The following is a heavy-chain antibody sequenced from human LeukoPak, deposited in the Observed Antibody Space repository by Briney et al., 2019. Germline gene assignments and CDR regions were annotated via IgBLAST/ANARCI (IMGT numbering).Heavy chain of an antibody. V-gene: IGHV3-23*01. CDR1: GFTFSSYA. D-gene: IGHD6-19*01. CDR2: ISNNGRT. Sequence: GGSLRLSCAVSGFTFSSYAISWVRQAPGKGLEWVSAISNNGRTYNAESAKGRFTISRDNTKNTVHLQMNSLRAEDTAVYYCTKESPYAVRGTGWLYYFDYWGQGALVTVSS. J-gene: IGHJ4*02. CDR3: TKESPYAVRGTGWLYYFDY.